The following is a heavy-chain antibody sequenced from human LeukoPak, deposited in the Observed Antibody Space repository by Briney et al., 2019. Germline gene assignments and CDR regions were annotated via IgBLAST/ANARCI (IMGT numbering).Heavy chain of an antibody. V-gene: IGHV4-59*08. J-gene: IGHJ3*02. CDR3: ARHEPGWRGAFDI. CDR1: RASISSYY. D-gene: IGHD1-14*01. CDR2: IHYTGNT. Sequence: SESLSLTCSVSRASISSYYWSWIRQPPGKGLEWIAYIHYTGNTDSNPALKSRVNISIDTSRRHFSLQLTPVTAADTAVYYCARHEPGWRGAFDIWGQGTMVTVSS.